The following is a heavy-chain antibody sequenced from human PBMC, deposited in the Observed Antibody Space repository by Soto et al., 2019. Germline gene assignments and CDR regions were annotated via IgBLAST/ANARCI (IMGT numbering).Heavy chain of an antibody. CDR3: ARCHRGLRCHLDS. CDR2: ISYDGSNK. D-gene: IGHD2-8*01. Sequence: GGSLRLSCAASGFTFSSYGMHWVRQAPGKGLEWVAVISYDGSNKYYADSVKGRFPISRDNPKNTLYLHLSSLKSDHTAVHFCARCHRGLRCHLDSWGQGTLVTVSS. CDR1: GFTFSSYG. V-gene: IGHV3-30*03. J-gene: IGHJ4*02.